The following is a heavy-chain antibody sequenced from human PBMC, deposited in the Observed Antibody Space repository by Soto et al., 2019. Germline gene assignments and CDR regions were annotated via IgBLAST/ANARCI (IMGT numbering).Heavy chain of an antibody. V-gene: IGHV3-23*01. CDR2: ISGSGGST. Sequence: GSLRLSCAASGFTFSSYAMSWVRQAPGKGLEWVSAISGSGGSTYYADSVKGRFTISRDNSKNRLYLQMNSLRAEDTAVYYCAKARVWGQWLIHKGQFDYWGQGTLVTVSS. D-gene: IGHD6-19*01. CDR1: GFTFSSYA. J-gene: IGHJ4*02. CDR3: AKARVWGQWLIHKGQFDY.